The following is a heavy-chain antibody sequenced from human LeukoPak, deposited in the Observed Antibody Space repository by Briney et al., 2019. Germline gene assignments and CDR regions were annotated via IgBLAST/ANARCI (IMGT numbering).Heavy chain of an antibody. CDR2: ISAYNGNT. CDR3: ARRYCSSTSCHVDY. D-gene: IGHD2-2*01. CDR1: GYTFTSYG. V-gene: IGHV1-18*04. Sequence: ASVTVSRKASGYTFTSYGISWVRQAPAQGLEWMGWISAYNGNTNYAQKLQGRVTMTTDTSTSTAYMELRSLRSDDTAVYYCARRYCSSTSCHVDYWGQGTLVTVSS. J-gene: IGHJ4*02.